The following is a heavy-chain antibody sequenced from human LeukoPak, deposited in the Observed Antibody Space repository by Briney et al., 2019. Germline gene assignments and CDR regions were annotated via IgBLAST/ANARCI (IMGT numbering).Heavy chain of an antibody. CDR1: GFTFSTYA. CDR2: MSYDGSIK. Sequence: GGSLRLSCAASGFTFSTYAMHWVRQAPGKGLEWVAVMSYDGSIKYYADSVKGRFTISRDNSKNTLFLQMNSLRPEDTAVYYCARERYNRYHYYYYYMDVWGKGTTVTVSS. D-gene: IGHD1-14*01. CDR3: ARERYNRYHYYYYYMDV. J-gene: IGHJ6*03. V-gene: IGHV3-30*04.